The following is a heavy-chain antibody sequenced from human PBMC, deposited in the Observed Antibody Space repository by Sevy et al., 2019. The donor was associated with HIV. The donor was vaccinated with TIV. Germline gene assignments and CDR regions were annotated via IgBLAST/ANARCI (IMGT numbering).Heavy chain of an antibody. V-gene: IGHV1-69*13. J-gene: IGHJ4*02. D-gene: IGHD2-2*02. CDR2: IIPIFGTP. Sequence: ASVKVSCKASGGIFINIAINWVRQAPGQGLQWMGGIIPIFGTPNYAQKFQGRVTITADESTSTAYMELSSLRSEDTAVYYCARGYCTTTRCSTSSLDYWGQGTLVTVSS. CDR1: GGIFINIA. CDR3: ARGYCTTTRCSTSSLDY.